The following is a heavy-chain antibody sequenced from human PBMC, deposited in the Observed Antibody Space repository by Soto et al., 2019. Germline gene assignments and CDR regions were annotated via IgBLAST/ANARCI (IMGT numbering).Heavy chain of an antibody. V-gene: IGHV3-30*18. CDR2: ISYDGSNK. J-gene: IGHJ4*02. CDR3: AKAGGSGVALSTIYYFDY. Sequence: QVQLVESGGGVVQPGRSLRLSCAASGFTFSDYAMHWVRQAPGKGLESVALISYDGSNKYYADSVKGRFTISRDNSKNALYLQMNGLRAEDTAVYYCAKAGGSGVALSTIYYFDYWGQGTLVTVSS. D-gene: IGHD6-25*01. CDR1: GFTFSDYA.